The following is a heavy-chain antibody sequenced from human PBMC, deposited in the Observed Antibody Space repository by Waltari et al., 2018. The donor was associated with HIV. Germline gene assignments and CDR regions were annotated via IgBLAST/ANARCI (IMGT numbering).Heavy chain of an antibody. D-gene: IGHD3-22*01. CDR1: GDTFTSYT. V-gene: IGHV1-69*04. CDR2: IVPTANMA. CDR3: ARGGHGSGFWFDP. J-gene: IGHJ5*02. Sequence: QVEFVQSGAEVRKPGSSVKVSCKASGDTFTSYTFNWVRQAPGQARDWMGRIVPTANMADVAKKFQGRFTLIAGKGTNTSYLYLANLAVEDTAVYYCARGGHGSGFWFDPWGQGTAVTVSS.